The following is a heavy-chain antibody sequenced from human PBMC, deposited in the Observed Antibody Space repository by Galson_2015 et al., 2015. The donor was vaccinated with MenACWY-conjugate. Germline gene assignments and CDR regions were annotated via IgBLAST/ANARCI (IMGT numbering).Heavy chain of an antibody. CDR1: GFTFSTYS. Sequence: LRLSCAASGFTFSTYSMNWVRQAPGKGLEWVSYISSSSTTIHYADSVKGRFTISRDNAKNSLYLQMNSLRPEDTAVYYCAREYCSSITCLFDYWGRGTLVTVSS. CDR3: AREYCSSITCLFDY. J-gene: IGHJ2*01. D-gene: IGHD2-2*01. CDR2: ISSSSTTI. V-gene: IGHV3-48*04.